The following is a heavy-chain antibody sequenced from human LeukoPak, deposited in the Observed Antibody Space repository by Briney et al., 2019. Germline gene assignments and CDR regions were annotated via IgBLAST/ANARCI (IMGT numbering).Heavy chain of an antibody. Sequence: PGGSLRLSCTASGFTFSSYEMNWVRQAPGKGLEWVSYISSSGSTIYYADSVKGRFTISRDNAKNSLYLQMNSLRAEDTAVYYCAELGITMIGGVWGKGTTVTISP. CDR2: ISSSGSTI. D-gene: IGHD3-10*02. CDR3: AELGITMIGGV. V-gene: IGHV3-48*03. CDR1: GFTFSSYE. J-gene: IGHJ6*04.